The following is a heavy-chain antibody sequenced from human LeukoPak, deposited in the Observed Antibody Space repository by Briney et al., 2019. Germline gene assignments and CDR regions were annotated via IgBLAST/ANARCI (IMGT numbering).Heavy chain of an antibody. J-gene: IGHJ5*02. Sequence: ASVKVSCKASGYTFTGYYMHWVRQAPGQGLEWMGWINPNSGGTNYAQKFQGRVTMTRDTSISTAYMELSRLRSDDTAVYYCARDGGYCSGGSCYSGSWFDPWGQGTLVTVSS. CDR2: INPNSGGT. CDR3: ARDGGYCSGGSCYSGSWFDP. D-gene: IGHD2-15*01. V-gene: IGHV1-2*02. CDR1: GYTFTGYY.